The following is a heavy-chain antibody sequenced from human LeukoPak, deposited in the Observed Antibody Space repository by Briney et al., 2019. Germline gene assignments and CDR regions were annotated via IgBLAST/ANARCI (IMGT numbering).Heavy chain of an antibody. D-gene: IGHD3-22*01. CDR3: ARGLYYYDSSVGAFDI. J-gene: IGHJ3*02. Sequence: ASVKVSCKASGYTFTSYGISWVRQAPGQGLEWMGWISAYNGNTNYAQKLQGRVTMTRDTSTSTVYMELSSLRSEDTAVYYCARGLYYYDSSVGAFDIWGQGTMVTVSS. CDR1: GYTFTSYG. V-gene: IGHV1-18*01. CDR2: ISAYNGNT.